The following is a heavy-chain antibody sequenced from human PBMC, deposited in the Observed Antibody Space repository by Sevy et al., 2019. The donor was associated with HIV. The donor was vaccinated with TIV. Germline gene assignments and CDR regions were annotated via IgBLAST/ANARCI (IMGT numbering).Heavy chain of an antibody. CDR3: ARMPVAAAGLYYFDY. V-gene: IGHV5-51*01. J-gene: IGHJ4*02. CDR1: GYDFTSNW. D-gene: IGHD6-25*01. CDR2: IYPGDSET. Sequence: GESLKIACKGCGYDFTSNWIGWVRRTPGKGLEWMGIIYPGDSETKYRPSQGQVTISADKSINTSYLQWSSLKASDTAMYYCARMPVAAAGLYYFDYWGQGILVTVSS.